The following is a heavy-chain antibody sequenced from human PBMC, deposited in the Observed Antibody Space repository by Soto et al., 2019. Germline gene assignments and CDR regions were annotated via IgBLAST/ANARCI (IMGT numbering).Heavy chain of an antibody. CDR3: STDYGDYEGWFDP. D-gene: IGHD4-17*01. CDR2: IKSKTDGGTT. Sequence: EVQLVESGGGLVKPGGSLRLSCAASGFTFSNAWMSWVRQAPGKGLEWVGRIKSKTDGGTTDYAAPVKGRFTISRDDSKNTLSLQMNSLKTEDTAVYYCSTDYGDYEGWFDPWGQGSLVSVSS. CDR1: GFTFSNAW. V-gene: IGHV3-15*01. J-gene: IGHJ5*02.